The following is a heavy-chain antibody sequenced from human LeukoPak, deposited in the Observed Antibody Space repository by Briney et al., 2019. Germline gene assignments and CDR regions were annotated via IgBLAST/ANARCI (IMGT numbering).Heavy chain of an antibody. CDR2: ISSSAGTT. CDR1: GFTFSSYV. V-gene: IGHV3-48*03. Sequence: PGGSLRLSCAASGFTFSSYVMHWFRQAPGKGLEWVSYISSSAGTTYYADSVKGRFTISRDNAKNSLYLQMNSLRAEDTAVYFCARQQQQLWYDWGQGTLVTVSS. D-gene: IGHD5-18*01. CDR3: ARQQQQLWYD. J-gene: IGHJ4*02.